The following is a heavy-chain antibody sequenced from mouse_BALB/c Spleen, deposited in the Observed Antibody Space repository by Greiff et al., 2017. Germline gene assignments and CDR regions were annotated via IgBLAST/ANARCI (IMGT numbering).Heavy chain of an antibody. J-gene: IGHJ2*01. Sequence: EVKVVESGGGLVQPGGSRKLSCAASGFTFSSFGMHWVRQAPEKGLEWVAYISSGSSTIYYADTVKGRFTISRDNPKNTLFLQMTSLRSEDTAMYYCARSGNYVSYFDYWGQGTTLTVSS. CDR2: ISSGSSTI. CDR3: ARSGNYVSYFDY. CDR1: GFTFSSFG. D-gene: IGHD2-1*01. V-gene: IGHV5-17*02.